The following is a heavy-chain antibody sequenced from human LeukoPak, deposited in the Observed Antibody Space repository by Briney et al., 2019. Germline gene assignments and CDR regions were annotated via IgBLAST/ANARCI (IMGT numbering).Heavy chain of an antibody. CDR3: AWAISGSYSGVDY. Sequence: GGTLRFSCAASGFTFSNYGMHRVPPAPGRGRMGVAVIWLDESIKYHADSVKGRFAISSDDSKNTVYLQMNSLRAEDTAVYYCAWAISGSYSGVDYWGQGTLVTVSS. D-gene: IGHD3-10*01. J-gene: IGHJ4*02. CDR2: IWLDESIK. V-gene: IGHV3-33*01. CDR1: GFTFSNYG.